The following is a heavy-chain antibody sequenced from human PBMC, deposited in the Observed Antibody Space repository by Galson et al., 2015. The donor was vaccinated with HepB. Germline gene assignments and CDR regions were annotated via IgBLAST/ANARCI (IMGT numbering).Heavy chain of an antibody. CDR2: IYWSDGK. CDR3: AHSRFGGSSWYYWYFDL. J-gene: IGHJ2*01. Sequence: PALVKPTQTLTLTCTFSGFSLSTSGVGVGWIRQPPGKALEWLALIYWSDGKRYSPSLESRLTITKDTSKSQVVLTRTNMDPVDTATYYCAHSRFGGSSWYYWYFDLRGRGTLVTVSS. D-gene: IGHD6-13*01. CDR1: GFSLSTSGVG. V-gene: IGHV2-5*01.